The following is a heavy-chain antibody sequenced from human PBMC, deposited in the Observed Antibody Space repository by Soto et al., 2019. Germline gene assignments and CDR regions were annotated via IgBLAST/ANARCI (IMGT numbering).Heavy chain of an antibody. D-gene: IGHD3-10*01. CDR3: ARDAYYGSGSYNYFDY. J-gene: IGHJ4*02. V-gene: IGHV1-3*01. CDR2: INAGNDNT. Sequence: QVQLVQSGAEVKKPGASVKLSCKASGYTFTRFSMHWVRQAPGQRLEWMGWINAGNDNTKYSQKFLDRVTITRDTSASTVYMQLSSLRSEDTAVYFCARDAYYGSGSYNYFDYWGQGTPVTVSS. CDR1: GYTFTRFS.